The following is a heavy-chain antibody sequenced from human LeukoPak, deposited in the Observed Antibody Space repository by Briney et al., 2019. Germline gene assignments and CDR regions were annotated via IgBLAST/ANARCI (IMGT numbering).Heavy chain of an antibody. Sequence: SVKVSCKASGGTFSSYAISWVRQAPGQGLEWMGGIIPIFGTANYAQKFQGRVTITTDESTSTAYMELSSLRSEDTAVYYCGITAMGKRALDYWRQGTLVTVSS. V-gene: IGHV1-69*05. D-gene: IGHD5-18*01. J-gene: IGHJ4*02. CDR1: GGTFSSYA. CDR2: IIPIFGTA. CDR3: GITAMGKRALDY.